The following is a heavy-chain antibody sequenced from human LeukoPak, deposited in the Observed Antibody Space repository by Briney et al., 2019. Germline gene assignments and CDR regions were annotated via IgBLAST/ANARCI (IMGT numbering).Heavy chain of an antibody. V-gene: IGHV3-30*04. CDR3: ARDPYDFWSGYYPYYFDY. Sequence: GGSLRLSWAASGFTFINYAMPGVRRAPGRGLEWVAVISYDGSNKYYADSVKGRFTISRDNSKNTLYLQMNSLRAEDTAVYYCARDPYDFWSGYYPYYFDYWGQGTLVTVSS. CDR2: ISYDGSNK. CDR1: GFTFINYA. J-gene: IGHJ4*02. D-gene: IGHD3-3*01.